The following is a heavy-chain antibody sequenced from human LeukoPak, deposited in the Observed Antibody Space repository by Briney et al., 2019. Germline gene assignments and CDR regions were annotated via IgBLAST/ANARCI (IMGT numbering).Heavy chain of an antibody. J-gene: IGHJ4*02. CDR1: GFTFSDAW. D-gene: IGHD2-2*01. V-gene: IGHV3-15*01. CDR3: TTDGLVLGPYCSSTSCPTDY. Sequence: GGYLRLYCAASGFTFSDAWSSWVRQAPGKGLEWVGRIKSKTDGGTTDYAAHVKGRFTISRDDSKNTLYLQMNSLKPEDTAVYYCTTDGLVLGPYCSSTSCPTDYWGQGTLVTVSS. CDR2: IKSKTDGGTT.